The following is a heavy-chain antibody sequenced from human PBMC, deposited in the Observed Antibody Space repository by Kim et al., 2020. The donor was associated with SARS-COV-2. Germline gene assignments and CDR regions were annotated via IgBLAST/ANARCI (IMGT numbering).Heavy chain of an antibody. D-gene: IGHD3-9*01. CDR3: TRVLRYFDWLKYGMDV. V-gene: IGHV3-73*01. CDR2: IRSKANSYAT. J-gene: IGHJ6*02. CDR1: GFTFSGSA. Sequence: GGSLRLSCAASGFTFSGSAMHWVRQASGKGLEWVGRIRSKANSYATAYAASVKGRFTISRDDSKNTAYLQMNSLKTEDTAVYYCTRVLRYFDWLKYGMDVWGQGTTVTVSS.